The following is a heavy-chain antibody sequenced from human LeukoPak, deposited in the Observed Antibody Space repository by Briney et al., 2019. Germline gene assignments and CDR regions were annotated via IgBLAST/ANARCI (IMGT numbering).Heavy chain of an antibody. J-gene: IGHJ4*02. CDR2: ITTSSTYI. Sequence: PGGSLRLSCLASGFTFSNYAMSWVRQAPGKGLEWVSSITTSSTYISYADSVKGRFTISRDNAKNSLYLQMNSLRAEDTAVYYCAGGKYSSGWFDYWGQGTLVTVSS. V-gene: IGHV3-21*01. CDR1: GFTFSNYA. D-gene: IGHD6-19*01. CDR3: AGGKYSSGWFDY.